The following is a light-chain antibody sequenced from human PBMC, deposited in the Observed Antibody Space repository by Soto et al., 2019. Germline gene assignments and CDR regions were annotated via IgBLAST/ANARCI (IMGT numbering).Light chain of an antibody. CDR3: CSYAGSYKGYV. CDR2: DVS. J-gene: IGLJ1*01. Sequence: QSVLTQPRSVSGSPGQSVTISCTGSISDVGGYNYVSWYQQHPGKAPKFMIYDVSKRPSGVPDRFSGSKSGNTASLTISGLQAEDEADYYCCSYAGSYKGYVFGTGTNLTVL. CDR1: ISDVGGYNY. V-gene: IGLV2-11*01.